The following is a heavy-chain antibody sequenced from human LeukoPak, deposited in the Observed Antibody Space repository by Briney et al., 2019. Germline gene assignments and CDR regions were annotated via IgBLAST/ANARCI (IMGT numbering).Heavy chain of an antibody. CDR3: ASHSSGYYPGGFDY. Sequence: SETLSLTCTVSGGSISSYYWSWIRQPPGKGLEWIGYIYYSGSTNYNPSLKSRVTISVDTSKNQFSLKLSSVTAADTAVYYCASHSSGYYPGGFDYWGQGTLVTVSS. V-gene: IGHV4-59*12. J-gene: IGHJ4*02. CDR2: IYYSGST. D-gene: IGHD3-22*01. CDR1: GGSISSYY.